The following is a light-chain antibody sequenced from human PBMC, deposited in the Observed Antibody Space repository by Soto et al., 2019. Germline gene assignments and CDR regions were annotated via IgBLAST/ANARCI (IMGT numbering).Light chain of an antibody. CDR1: TSNIGKNY. CDR2: DNI. J-gene: IGLJ7*01. CDR3: ATWDSSLRAVV. Sequence: QSVLTQPPSVSAAPGQRVTISCSGSTSNIGKNYLSWYQQLPGAAPKLLIYDNIQRSSGIPDRFSGSKSGTSATLGITGLPTGDEGGYYCATWDSSLRAVVFGGGTQLTVL. V-gene: IGLV1-51*01.